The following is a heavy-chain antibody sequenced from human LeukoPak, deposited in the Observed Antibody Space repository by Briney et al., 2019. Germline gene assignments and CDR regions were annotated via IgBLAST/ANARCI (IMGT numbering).Heavy chain of an antibody. D-gene: IGHD1-26*01. CDR3: ARDNSVGDNAWWFDP. J-gene: IGHJ5*02. CDR1: GYTFTSYD. V-gene: IGHV1-8*01. Sequence: ASVKVSCKASGYTFTSYDINWVRQATGQGLEWMGWMNPNSGNTGYAQKFHGRVTMTRDMSTSTDYMELSSLRSEDTAIYYCARDNSVGDNAWWFDPWGQGTLVTVSS. CDR2: MNPNSGNT.